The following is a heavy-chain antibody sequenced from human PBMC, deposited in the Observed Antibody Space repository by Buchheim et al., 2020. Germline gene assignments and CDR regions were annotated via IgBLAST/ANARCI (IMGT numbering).Heavy chain of an antibody. CDR3: ARVGAKLGYCSGGSCFWFDP. Sequence: QVQLQESGPGLVKPSETLSLTCTVSGGSISSYYWSWIRQPPGKGLEWIGYIYYSGSTNYNPTLNSRVTISVDTSKNQFSLKLSSVTAADTAVYYCARVGAKLGYCSGGSCFWFDPWGQGTL. J-gene: IGHJ5*02. CDR2: IYYSGST. CDR1: GGSISSYY. V-gene: IGHV4-59*01. D-gene: IGHD2-15*01.